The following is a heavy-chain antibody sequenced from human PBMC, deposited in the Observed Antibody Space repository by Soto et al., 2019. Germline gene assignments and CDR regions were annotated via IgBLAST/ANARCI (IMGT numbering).Heavy chain of an antibody. Sequence: GGSLRLSCAASGFTFSDYDMSWIRQAPGKGLEWVSYISSSGSTIYYADSVKGRFTISRDNAKNSLYLQMNSLRAEDTAVYYCASPSCSSTSCRFNYYYYYMDVWGKGTTVTVSS. CDR1: GFTFSDYD. CDR2: ISSSGSTI. CDR3: ASPSCSSTSCRFNYYYYYMDV. V-gene: IGHV3-11*01. J-gene: IGHJ6*03. D-gene: IGHD2-2*01.